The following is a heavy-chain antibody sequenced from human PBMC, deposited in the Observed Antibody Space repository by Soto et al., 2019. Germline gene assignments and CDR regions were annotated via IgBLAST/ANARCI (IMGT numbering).Heavy chain of an antibody. V-gene: IGHV4-34*01. CDR1: GGSFSGYY. D-gene: IGHD5-18*01. CDR3: ARGYSYGYFDY. J-gene: IGHJ4*02. Sequence: PWETLSLTCAVYGGSFSGYYWSWIRQPPGKGLEWIGEINHSGSTNYNPSLKSRVTISVDTSKNQFSLKLSSVTAADTAVYYCARGYSYGYFDYWGQGTLVTVSS. CDR2: INHSGST.